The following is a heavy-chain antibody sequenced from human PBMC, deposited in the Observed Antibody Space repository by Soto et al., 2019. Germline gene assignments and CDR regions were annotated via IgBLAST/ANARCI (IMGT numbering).Heavy chain of an antibody. CDR2: IYYSGST. CDR1: GGSISSYY. D-gene: IGHD5-12*01. V-gene: IGHV4-59*01. CDR3: AREGGGYSGIHYYYYYMDV. J-gene: IGHJ6*03. Sequence: PSETLSLTCTVSGGSISSYYWSWIRQSPGKGLEWIGYIYYSGSTNYNPSLKSRVTISVDTSKNQFSLKLSSVTAADTAVYYCAREGGGYSGIHYYYYYMDVWGKGTTVTVSS.